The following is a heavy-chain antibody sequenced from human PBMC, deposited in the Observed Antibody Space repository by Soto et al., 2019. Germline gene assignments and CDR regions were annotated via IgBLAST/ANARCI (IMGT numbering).Heavy chain of an antibody. CDR3: AKGFFQWLRSAPYFDY. Sequence: EVQLLESGGGLVQPGGSLRLSCAASGFTFSSYAMSWVRQAPGKGLEWVSAISGSGGSTYYADSVKGRFTISRDNSKNTLYLQMNSLRAEDTAVYYCAKGFFQWLRSAPYFDYWGQGTLVTVSS. CDR2: ISGSGGST. J-gene: IGHJ4*02. CDR1: GFTFSSYA. V-gene: IGHV3-23*01. D-gene: IGHD5-12*01.